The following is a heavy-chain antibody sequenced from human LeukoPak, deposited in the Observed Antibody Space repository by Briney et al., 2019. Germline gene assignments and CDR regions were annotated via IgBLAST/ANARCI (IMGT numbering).Heavy chain of an antibody. J-gene: IGHJ4*02. Sequence: PSETLSLTRTVSGGSISSSSYYWGWIRQPPGKGLEWIGYVYDIGSTKYNPSLKSRVTISVDTSKNQFSLRLSSVTAADTAVYYCARGGVLKSVDYWGQGTLVAVSS. CDR3: ARGGVLKSVDY. D-gene: IGHD3-16*01. CDR2: VYDIGST. CDR1: GGSISSSSYY. V-gene: IGHV4-61*05.